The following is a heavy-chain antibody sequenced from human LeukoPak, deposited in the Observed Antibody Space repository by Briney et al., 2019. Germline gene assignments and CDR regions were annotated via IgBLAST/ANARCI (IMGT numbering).Heavy chain of an antibody. J-gene: IGHJ4*02. D-gene: IGHD1-26*01. CDR2: IWYDGTHK. V-gene: IGHV3-33*06. CDR1: GFTFSSYG. Sequence: PGGSLRLSCAASGFTFSSYGMHWVRQAPGQGLEWVAVIWYDGTHKSYADSVKGRFTISRDNSNSALYLDMNSLRAEDTALYYCAKDWAPHSGSHFDYWGQGTLVTVSS. CDR3: AKDWAPHSGSHFDY.